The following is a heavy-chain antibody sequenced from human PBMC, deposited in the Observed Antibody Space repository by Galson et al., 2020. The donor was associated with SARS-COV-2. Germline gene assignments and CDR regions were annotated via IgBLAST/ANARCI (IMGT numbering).Heavy chain of an antibody. Sequence: KASETLSLTCAVSGGPISSGGYSWSWIRQPPGKGLEWIGYIYHSGTTYYNPSLKSRVTISVDRSKNQFSLKLSSVPAADTAVYYCARGWWLRRWGQGTLVTVSS. CDR2: IYHSGTT. CDR1: GGPISSGGYS. D-gene: IGHD5-12*01. J-gene: IGHJ4*02. CDR3: ARGWWLRR. V-gene: IGHV4-30-2*01.